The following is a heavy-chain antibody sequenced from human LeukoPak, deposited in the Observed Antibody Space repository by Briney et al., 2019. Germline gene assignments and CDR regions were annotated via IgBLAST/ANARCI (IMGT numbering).Heavy chain of an antibody. D-gene: IGHD6-13*01. CDR1: GGSFSGYY. V-gene: IGHV4-34*01. CDR2: INHSVST. CDR3: ASQGGAAATEYYFDY. J-gene: IGHJ4*02. Sequence: SETLSLTCAVYGGSFSGYYWSWIRQPPGKGLEWIGEINHSVSTNYNPSLKSRVTISVDTSKNQFSLKLSSVTAADTAVYYCASQGGAAATEYYFDYWGQGTLVTVSS.